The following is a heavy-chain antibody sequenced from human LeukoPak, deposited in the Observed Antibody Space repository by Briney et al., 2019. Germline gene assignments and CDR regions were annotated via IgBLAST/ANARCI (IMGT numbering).Heavy chain of an antibody. CDR1: GFTFDDYG. J-gene: IGHJ4*02. D-gene: IGHD4-23*01. V-gene: IGHV3-20*04. CDR3: ARARDYGGNAVFFDY. Sequence: GGSPRLSCAASGFTFDDYGMTWVRQVPGKGLEWVSGITWNGGSTGYADSMKGRFTISRDNAKNSLYLQMNSLRGEDTAFYYCARARDYGGNAVFFDYWGQGTLVTVSS. CDR2: ITWNGGST.